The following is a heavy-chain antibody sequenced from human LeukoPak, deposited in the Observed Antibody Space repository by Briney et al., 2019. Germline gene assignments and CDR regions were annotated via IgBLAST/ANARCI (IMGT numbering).Heavy chain of an antibody. V-gene: IGHV3-11*01. J-gene: IGHJ6*03. CDR1: GFTFSDYN. CDR2: ISRSGSTK. D-gene: IGHD2-15*01. CDR3: ARVLRYCSGGNCYSGGLGYMDV. Sequence: PGGSLRLSCAASGFTFSDYNMRWIRQAPGKGLEWVSSISRSGSTKYYADSVKGRFTISRDSAKNSLFLQMNSLRAEDTAVYYCARVLRYCSGGNCYSGGLGYMDVWGKGTTVTISS.